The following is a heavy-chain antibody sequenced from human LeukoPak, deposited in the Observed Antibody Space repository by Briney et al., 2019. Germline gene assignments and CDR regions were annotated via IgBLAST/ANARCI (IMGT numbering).Heavy chain of an antibody. J-gene: IGHJ4*02. D-gene: IGHD3-22*01. V-gene: IGHV3-11*01. Sequence: PGGSLRLSCAASGFTFSDYYMSWIRQAPGKGLQWVSYISFSGNTIYYADSVKGRFTISRGNAKNSLYLQMNSLRDEDTAVYYCARARPYDSSGYYYRQPYYFDYWGQGTLVTVSS. CDR2: ISFSGNTI. CDR3: ARARPYDSSGYYYRQPYYFDY. CDR1: GFTFSDYY.